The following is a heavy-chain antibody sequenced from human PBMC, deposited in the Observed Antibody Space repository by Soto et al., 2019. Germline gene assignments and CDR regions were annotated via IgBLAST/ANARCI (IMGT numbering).Heavy chain of an antibody. J-gene: IGHJ4*02. Sequence: QPQLQESGPGLVKPSETLSLTCTVSGGSVSSCCNYWGWVRQPPGKGLEWIGSIHNSGSTSYNPSHRSRVTISVDTPKNQCSLTLTSVTAADTAVYYCAGGLRSPSATGIWGQGILVTVSS. CDR3: AGGLRSPSATGI. CDR1: GGSVSSCCNY. CDR2: IHNSGST. V-gene: IGHV4-39*01.